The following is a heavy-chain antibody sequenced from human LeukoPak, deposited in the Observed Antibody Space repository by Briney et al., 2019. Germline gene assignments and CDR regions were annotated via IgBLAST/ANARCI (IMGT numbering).Heavy chain of an antibody. CDR2: ISGGGGTS. J-gene: IGHJ4*02. V-gene: IGHV3-23*01. CDR1: GFTFSSHA. CDR3: ARDMIHSSGAFDS. D-gene: IGHD3-22*01. Sequence: GGSLRLSCAASGFTFSSHAMSWVRQAPGKGLEWVSGISGGGGTSYYADSVKGRFTISRDNSKNTLYLQMNSLRAEDTAVYYCARDMIHSSGAFDSWGQGTLVTVSS.